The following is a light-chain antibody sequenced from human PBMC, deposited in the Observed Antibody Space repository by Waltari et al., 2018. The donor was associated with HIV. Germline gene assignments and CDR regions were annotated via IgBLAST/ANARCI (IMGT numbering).Light chain of an antibody. CDR2: GAS. Sequence: EIVLTQSPGTLSLSPGERATLSCRASLSVSSSYLAWYQQKPGQAPRLLIYGASSRATGIPDRFSGSGSGTDFTLTISRLEPEDFAVYYCQQYGSSPPFGGGTKVEIK. V-gene: IGKV3-20*01. CDR1: LSVSSSY. CDR3: QQYGSSPP. J-gene: IGKJ4*01.